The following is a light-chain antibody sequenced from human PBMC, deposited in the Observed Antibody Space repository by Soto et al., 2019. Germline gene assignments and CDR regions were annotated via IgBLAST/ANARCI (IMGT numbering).Light chain of an antibody. Sequence: DIVMTQSPLSLSVTPTESASISCRSSHSLLHSNGFNYLDWYLQKPGQSPQLLIYLGSNRASGVPERFSGSGSGTDFTLKINRVEADDVGVYYCIQAIQSPHTFGQGTKLEIK. CDR1: HSLLHSNGFNY. V-gene: IGKV2-28*01. CDR2: LGS. CDR3: IQAIQSPHT. J-gene: IGKJ2*01.